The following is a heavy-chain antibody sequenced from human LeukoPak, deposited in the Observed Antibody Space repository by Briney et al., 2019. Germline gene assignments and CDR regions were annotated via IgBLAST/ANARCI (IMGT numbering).Heavy chain of an antibody. CDR1: GFTFSSYA. D-gene: IGHD1-14*01. V-gene: IGHV3-30*18. CDR2: ISYDGSNK. J-gene: IGHJ4*02. CDR3: AKLHQSEFFDY. Sequence: GGSLRLSCVASGFTFSSYAMNWVRQAPGKGLEWVAVISYDGSNKYYADSVKGRFTISRDNSKNTLYLQMNSLRAEDTAVYYCAKLHQSEFFDYWGQGTLVTVSS.